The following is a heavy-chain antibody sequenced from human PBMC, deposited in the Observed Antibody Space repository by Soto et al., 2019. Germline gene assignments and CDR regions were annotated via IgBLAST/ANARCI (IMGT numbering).Heavy chain of an antibody. J-gene: IGHJ4*02. V-gene: IGHV3-30*18. CDR1: GFTFSSDG. CDR3: AKDGNGVTSFDY. D-gene: IGHD4-17*01. CDR2: VSYHGSNI. Sequence: GGSLRLSCAASGFTFSSDGMHWVRQAPGKGLEWVAVVSYHGSNIYYADSVKGRFTISRDNSKNTLYLQMNSLGAEDTAVYYCAKDGNGVTSFDYWGQGTLVTVSS.